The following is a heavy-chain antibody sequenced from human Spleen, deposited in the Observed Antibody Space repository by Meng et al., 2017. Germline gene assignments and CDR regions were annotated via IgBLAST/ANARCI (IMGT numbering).Heavy chain of an antibody. CDR3: ARGPTTMAHDFDY. CDR2: INHSGST. CDR1: GGSFSDYY. Sequence: QVRLQQGGAVLVKASETLSLTCVVSGGSFSDYYWSWIRQPPGKGLEWIGEINHSGSTNYNPSLESRATISVDTSQNNLSLKLSSVTAADSAVYYCARGPTTMAHDFDYWGQGTLVTVSS. D-gene: IGHD4-11*01. V-gene: IGHV4-34*01. J-gene: IGHJ4*02.